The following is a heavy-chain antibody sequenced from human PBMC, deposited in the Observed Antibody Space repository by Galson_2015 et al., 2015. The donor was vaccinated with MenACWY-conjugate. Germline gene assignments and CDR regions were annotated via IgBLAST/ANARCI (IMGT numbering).Heavy chain of an antibody. J-gene: IGHJ3*02. Sequence: SLRLSCAASGFTFSSYAMNWVRQAPGKGLEWVSSISSSSTYIYYADSVKGRFTISRDHANNSLYLQMNNLRSDDTALYYCARELSYQPLLHFSETPRGAFDIWGQGTMVTVSS. CDR2: ISSSSTYI. CDR1: GFTFSSYA. CDR3: ARELSYQPLLHFSETPRGAFDI. V-gene: IGHV3-21*01. D-gene: IGHD2-2*01.